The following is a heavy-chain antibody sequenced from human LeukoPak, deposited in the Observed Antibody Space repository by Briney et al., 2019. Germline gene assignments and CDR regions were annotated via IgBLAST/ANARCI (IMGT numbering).Heavy chain of an antibody. V-gene: IGHV4-59*08. Sequence: NPSETLSLTCTVSGGSISGYYWSWIRQPPGKGLEWIGYIYYSGNTNYNPSLESRVAISVDTSKNQFSLKLKSVTAADTAVYYCARLDTVTTDAFDIWGQGTMVAVSS. CDR1: GGSISGYY. D-gene: IGHD4-17*01. CDR2: IYYSGNT. J-gene: IGHJ3*02. CDR3: ARLDTVTTDAFDI.